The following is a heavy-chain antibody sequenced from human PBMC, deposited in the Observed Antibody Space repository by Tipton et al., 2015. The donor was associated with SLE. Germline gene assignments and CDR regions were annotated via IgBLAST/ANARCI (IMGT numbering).Heavy chain of an antibody. D-gene: IGHD3-22*01. CDR2: ISYSGST. CDR3: ARDLDYYDSSGYPL. CDR1: GGSISGYY. J-gene: IGHJ4*02. Sequence: TLSLTCTVSGGSISGYYWNWIRQPPGKGLEWIGYISYSGSTYYNPSLKSRVTISVDTSKNQFSLKLSSVTAADTAVYYCARDLDYYDSSGYPLWGQGTLVTVSS. V-gene: IGHV4-59*01.